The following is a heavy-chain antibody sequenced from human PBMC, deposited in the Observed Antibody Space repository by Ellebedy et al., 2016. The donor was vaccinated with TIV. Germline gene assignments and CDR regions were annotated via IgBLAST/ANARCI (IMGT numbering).Heavy chain of an antibody. Sequence: PGGSLRLSCAASGFTFSIYWMSWVRQAPGKGLECVANIKQDGSEKSYVDSVKGRFTISRDNAKNSLYLQMNSLRAEDTAVYYCARDRLEYSHWGQGTLVTVSS. CDR1: GFTFSIYW. CDR2: IKQDGSEK. CDR3: ARDRLEYSH. D-gene: IGHD3-3*01. V-gene: IGHV3-7*01. J-gene: IGHJ4*02.